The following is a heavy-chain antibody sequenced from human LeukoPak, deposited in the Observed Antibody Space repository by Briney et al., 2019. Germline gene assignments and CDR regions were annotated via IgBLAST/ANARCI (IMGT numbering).Heavy chain of an antibody. Sequence: GGSLRLSCVASGFMFRSNTMNWVRQAPGKGLEWVSSISSSSSYIYYADSVKGRFTISRDNAKNTLYLQMNSLRAEDTAVYYCARDSYSSPDYWGQGTLVTVSS. V-gene: IGHV3-21*01. D-gene: IGHD6-13*01. CDR2: ISSSSSYI. CDR1: GFMFRSNT. J-gene: IGHJ4*02. CDR3: ARDSYSSPDY.